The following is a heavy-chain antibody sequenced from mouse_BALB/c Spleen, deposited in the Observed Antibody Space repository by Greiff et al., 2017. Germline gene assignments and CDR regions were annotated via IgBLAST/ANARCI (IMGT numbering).Heavy chain of an antibody. CDR2: ISSGGST. Sequence: EVMLVESGGGLVKPGGSLKLSCAASGFTFSSYAMSWVRQTPEKRLEWVASISSGGSTYYPDSVKGRFTISRDNARNILYLQMSSLRSEDTAMYYCARDYYGNYGFAYWGQGTLVTVSA. D-gene: IGHD2-1*01. CDR3: ARDYYGNYGFAY. J-gene: IGHJ3*01. V-gene: IGHV5-6-5*01. CDR1: GFTFSSYA.